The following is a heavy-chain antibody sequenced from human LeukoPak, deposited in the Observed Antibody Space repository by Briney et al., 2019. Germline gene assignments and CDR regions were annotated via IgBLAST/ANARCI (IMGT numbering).Heavy chain of an antibody. CDR3: AKVIGVAGGDFDY. D-gene: IGHD6-19*01. CDR1: GFTFSPVW. CDR2: IINDGSYT. J-gene: IGHJ4*02. V-gene: IGHV3-74*01. Sequence: GGSLRLSCAASGFTFSPVWMHWVRQAPGKGLMWVSHIINDGSYTTYADSVKGRFTISRDNAKNTLYLQMNSLRAEDTAVYYCAKVIGVAGGDFDYWGQGTLVTVSS.